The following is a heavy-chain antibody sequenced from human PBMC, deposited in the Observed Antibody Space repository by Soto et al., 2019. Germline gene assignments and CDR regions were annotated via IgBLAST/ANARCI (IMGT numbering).Heavy chain of an antibody. CDR1: GGTFSSYT. CDR3: ATGGEVAAAGTIPSYFDY. J-gene: IGHJ4*02. CDR2: IIPILGIA. Sequence: GASVKVSCKASGGTFSSYTISWVRQAPGQGLEWMGRIIPILGIANYAQKFQGRVTITADKSTSTAYMELSSLRSEDTAVYYCATGGEVAAAGTIPSYFDYWGQGTLVTVSS. D-gene: IGHD6-13*01. V-gene: IGHV1-69*02.